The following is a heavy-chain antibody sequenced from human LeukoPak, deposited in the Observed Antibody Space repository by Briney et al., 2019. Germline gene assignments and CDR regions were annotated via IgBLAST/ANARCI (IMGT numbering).Heavy chain of an antibody. CDR1: GRSISSYY. CDR3: ARVPDYYDSSGYPDY. J-gene: IGHJ4*02. V-gene: IGHV4-59*01. Sequence: SETLSLTCTVSGRSISSYYWSWIRQPPGKGLEWIGYIYYSGSTNYNPSLKSRVTISVDTSKNQFSLKLSSVTAADTAVYYCARVPDYYDSSGYPDYWGQGTLVTVSS. D-gene: IGHD3-22*01. CDR2: IYYSGST.